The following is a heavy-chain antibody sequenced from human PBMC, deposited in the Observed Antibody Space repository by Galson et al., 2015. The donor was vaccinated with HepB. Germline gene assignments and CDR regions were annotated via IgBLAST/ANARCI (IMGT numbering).Heavy chain of an antibody. Sequence: ETLSLTCTVSGGSISSYYWSWIRQPPGKGLEWIGYIYYSGSTNYNPSLKSRVTISVDTSKNQFSLKLSSVTAADTAVYYCARVNTSGWWSWYFDLWGRGTLVTVSS. D-gene: IGHD6-19*01. CDR3: ARVNTSGWWSWYFDL. CDR2: IYYSGST. J-gene: IGHJ2*01. V-gene: IGHV4-59*01. CDR1: GGSISSYY.